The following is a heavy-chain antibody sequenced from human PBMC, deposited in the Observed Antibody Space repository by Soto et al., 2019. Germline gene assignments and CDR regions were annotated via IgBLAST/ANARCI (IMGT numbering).Heavy chain of an antibody. D-gene: IGHD3-16*01. CDR1: GFTFSSYW. V-gene: IGHV3-74*01. CDR2: INSDGRST. CDR3: GREGWGMYLGY. Sequence: GGSLRLSCAASGFTFSSYWMHWVRQTPEKGLVWVSRINSDGRSTGYADSVKGRFTISRDNAQNTLFLLMNDLRAEDTAVYYCGREGWGMYLGYWGQGILVTVSS. J-gene: IGHJ4*02.